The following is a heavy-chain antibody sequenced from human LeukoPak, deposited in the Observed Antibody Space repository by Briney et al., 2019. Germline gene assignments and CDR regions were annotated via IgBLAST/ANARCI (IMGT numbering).Heavy chain of an antibody. CDR2: ISSSSSYI. D-gene: IGHD1-26*01. CDR1: GFTFSSYI. Sequence: GGSLRLSCAASGFTFSSYIMNWVRQAPGKGLEWVSSISSSSSYIYYADSVKGRFTISRDNAKNSLYLQMNSLRAEDTAVYYCAREIVGATFSYYYYYGMDVWGQGTTVTVSS. V-gene: IGHV3-21*01. J-gene: IGHJ6*02. CDR3: AREIVGATFSYYYYYGMDV.